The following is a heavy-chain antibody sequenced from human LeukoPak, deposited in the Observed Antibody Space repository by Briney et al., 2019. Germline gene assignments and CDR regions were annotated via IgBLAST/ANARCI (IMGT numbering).Heavy chain of an antibody. D-gene: IGHD2-2*01. Sequence: GGSLRLSCAASGFTFGSYAMSWVRQAPGKGLEWVSGISGSGGNTNYADSVKGRFTISRDNSGYTLFLQMNSLRAEDTAVYYCAKYMSSSKMSNMDVWGKGTTVTVSS. J-gene: IGHJ6*03. CDR2: ISGSGGNT. CDR1: GFTFGSYA. CDR3: AKYMSSSKMSNMDV. V-gene: IGHV3-23*01.